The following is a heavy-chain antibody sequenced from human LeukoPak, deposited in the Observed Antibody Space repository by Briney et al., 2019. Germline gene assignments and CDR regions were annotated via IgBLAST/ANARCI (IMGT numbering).Heavy chain of an antibody. V-gene: IGHV3-33*01. CDR1: GFTFTDYD. CDR2: IWYDGSNE. Sequence: PGRSLRLSCAASGFTFTDYDMPWVRQAPGKGLEWVAVIWYDGSNEYYTDSVKGRFTISRDNSKNTLYLQMNSLRAEDTAVYYCAREISRDGLDVWGQGTTVTVS. D-gene: IGHD3-10*01. CDR3: AREISRDGLDV. J-gene: IGHJ6*02.